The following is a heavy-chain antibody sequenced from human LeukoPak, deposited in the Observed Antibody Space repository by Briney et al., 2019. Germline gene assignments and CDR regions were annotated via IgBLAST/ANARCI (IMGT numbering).Heavy chain of an antibody. D-gene: IGHD5-18*01. CDR2: TNPNSGNI. CDR3: AREQLDP. CDR1: GYTFSNYD. Sequence: APVKVSCKASGYTFSNYDINWVRQATGQGLEWMGYTNPNSGNIGYAPKFQGRLTITKNISINTAYMELSSLRSEDTAVYYCAREQLDPWGQGTLVTVSS. V-gene: IGHV1-8*01. J-gene: IGHJ5*02.